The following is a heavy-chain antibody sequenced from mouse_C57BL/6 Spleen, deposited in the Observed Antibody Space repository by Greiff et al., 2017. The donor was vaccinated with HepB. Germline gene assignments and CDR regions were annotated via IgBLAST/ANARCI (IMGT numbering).Heavy chain of an antibody. CDR1: GYTFTSYW. J-gene: IGHJ4*01. D-gene: IGHD1-1*01. CDR3: ARDGSTYYAMDY. V-gene: IGHV1-55*01. CDR2: IYPGSGST. Sequence: QVHVKQPGAELVKPGASVKMSCKASGYTFTSYWITWVKQRPGQGLEWIGDIYPGSGSTNYNEKFKSKATLTVDTSSSTAYMQLSSLTSEDSAVYYCARDGSTYYAMDYWGQGTSVTVSS.